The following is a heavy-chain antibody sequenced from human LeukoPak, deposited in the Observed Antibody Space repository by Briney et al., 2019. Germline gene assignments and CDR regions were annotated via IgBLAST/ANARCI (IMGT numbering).Heavy chain of an antibody. V-gene: IGHV1-2*02. CDR3: AREGSGNYYNPLDY. D-gene: IGHD3-10*01. CDR1: GYTFTGHY. CDR2: ISPNSGDT. Sequence: ASLKVSCKASGYTFTGHYMHWVRQAPGQGLEWMGWISPNSGDTNYAQKFQGRVTMTRDTSITTAYMELSRLRSDDTAVYYCAREGSGNYYNPLDYWGQGTLVTVSS. J-gene: IGHJ4*02.